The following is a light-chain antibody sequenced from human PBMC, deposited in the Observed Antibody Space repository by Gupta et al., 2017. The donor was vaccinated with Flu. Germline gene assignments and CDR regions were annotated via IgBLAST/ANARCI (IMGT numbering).Light chain of an antibody. CDR1: QSIRKY. J-gene: IGKJ1*01. V-gene: IGKV1-39*01. CDR3: HQSESNPKT. Sequence: DTQMIQSPSSLSAAIGDRVTIACRASQSIRKYLNWYQQKPGKAPKLLLYAASRCLSGVPSTFSGSGSARALTLTISRLLPEDFATYFSHQSESNPKTFGQGTKVEIK. CDR2: AAS.